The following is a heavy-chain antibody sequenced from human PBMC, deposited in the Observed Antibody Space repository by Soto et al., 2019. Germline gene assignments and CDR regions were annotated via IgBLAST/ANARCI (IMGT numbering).Heavy chain of an antibody. D-gene: IGHD3-9*01. V-gene: IGHV3-15*07. Sequence: GGSLILSCGASGFTFSNAWMNWVRQAPGKGLEWVGRIKSKTDGGTTDYAAPVKGRFTISRDDSKNTLYLQMNSLKTEDTAVYYCTTGAIRYYDILTGYQYFQHWGQGTLVTVS. CDR1: GFTFSNAW. CDR3: TTGAIRYYDILTGYQYFQH. J-gene: IGHJ1*01. CDR2: IKSKTDGGTT.